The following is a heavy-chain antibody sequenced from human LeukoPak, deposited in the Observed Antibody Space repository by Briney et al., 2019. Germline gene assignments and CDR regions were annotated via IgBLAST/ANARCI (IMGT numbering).Heavy chain of an antibody. CDR3: ARDGFVYCGGDCYSPNLFDY. Sequence: GSLVLYCAASGFTFSSYWMSWVGQAPGKGLEWVANIKQDGREKYYVDSVKGRFTISRDNAKNSLYLQMNSLRAEDTAVYYCARDGFVYCGGDCYSPNLFDYWGQGTLVTVSS. V-gene: IGHV3-7*01. CDR1: GFTFSSYW. D-gene: IGHD2-21*02. J-gene: IGHJ4*02. CDR2: IKQDGREK.